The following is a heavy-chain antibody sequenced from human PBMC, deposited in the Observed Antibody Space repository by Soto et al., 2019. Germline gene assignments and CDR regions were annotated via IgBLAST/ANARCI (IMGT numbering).Heavy chain of an antibody. Sequence: VGSLRLSSAASGFIFSSYSMNWVRQAPGKGLEWLSYISSSSSTIYYTDSVKGRFTISRDNAKKSLYLQMNSLRDEDTAVYYCARDLAPDVWGQGTTVTVSS. J-gene: IGHJ6*02. CDR3: ARDLAPDV. CDR2: ISSSSSTI. CDR1: GFIFSSYS. V-gene: IGHV3-48*02.